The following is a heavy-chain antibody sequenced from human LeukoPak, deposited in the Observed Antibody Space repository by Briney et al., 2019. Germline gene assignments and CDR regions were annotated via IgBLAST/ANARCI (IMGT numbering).Heavy chain of an antibody. CDR3: ERGIPYNTSWLNWFDP. J-gene: IGHJ5*02. Sequence: SQTLSLTCTVSGGSINSGSYYWSWIRQPAGKGLEWVGRIYTGGSTNYNPSLKSRVTISVDTSKNQFSLKLTSVTSADTAVYYCERGIPYNTSWLNWFDPWGQGTLVTVSS. D-gene: IGHD6-6*01. CDR1: GGSINSGSYY. CDR2: IYTGGST. V-gene: IGHV4-61*02.